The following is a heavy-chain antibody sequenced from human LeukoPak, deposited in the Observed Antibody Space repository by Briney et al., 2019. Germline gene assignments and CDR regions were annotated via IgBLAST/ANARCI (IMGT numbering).Heavy chain of an antibody. CDR3: ARDLPDTPMVLRLHYGMDV. D-gene: IGHD3-10*01. Sequence: ASVKVSCKASGYTFTGYYIHWVRQAPGQGLEWMGWINPNDGDTNYVQKFQGRVTMTRDTSISTAYMELSRLRSDDSGVCYCARDLPDTPMVLRLHYGMDVWGQGTTVTVSS. CDR1: GYTFTGYY. CDR2: INPNDGDT. J-gene: IGHJ6*02. V-gene: IGHV1-2*02.